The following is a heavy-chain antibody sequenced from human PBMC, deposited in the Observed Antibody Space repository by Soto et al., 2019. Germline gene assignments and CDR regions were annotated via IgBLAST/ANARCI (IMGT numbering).Heavy chain of an antibody. D-gene: IGHD3-3*02. V-gene: IGHV1-24*01. J-gene: IGHJ6*02. CDR1: GYTLTELS. CDR2: FDPEDGET. CDR3: ATSFLEWLLSYPYGMDV. Sequence: ASVKVSCKVSGYTLTELSMHWVRQAPGKGLEWMGGFDPEDGETTYAQKFQGRVTMTEDTSTDTAYMELSSLRSEDTAVYYCATSFLEWLLSYPYGMDVWGQGTTVTVSS.